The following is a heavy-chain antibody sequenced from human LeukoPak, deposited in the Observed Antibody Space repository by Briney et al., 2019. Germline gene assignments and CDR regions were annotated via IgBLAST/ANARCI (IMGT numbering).Heavy chain of an antibody. J-gene: IGHJ5*02. CDR1: GFTFSSYS. D-gene: IGHD2-15*01. V-gene: IGHV3-21*01. Sequence: PGGSLRLSCAASGFTFSSYSMNWVRQAPGKGLEWVSSISSSSSYIYYADSVKGRFTISRDNAKNSLYLQMNSLRAEDTAVYYCASGSGGFRSWFDPWGQGTLVTVSS. CDR3: ASGSGGFRSWFDP. CDR2: ISSSSSYI.